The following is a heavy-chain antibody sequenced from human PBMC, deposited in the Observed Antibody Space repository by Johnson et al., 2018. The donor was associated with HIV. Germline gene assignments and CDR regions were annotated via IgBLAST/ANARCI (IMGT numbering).Heavy chain of an antibody. CDR3: ARSVHDYSDYLWGRDAFDI. Sequence: QEQLVESGGGVVQPGRSLRLSCAASGFAFSGYALHWVRQAPGKGLEWVSLISYYGTKKYSAGSVKGRFTISRDNSKNTLYLQMNNLRLGDTAVYYCARSVHDYSDYLWGRDAFDIWGQGTMVIVSS. CDR2: ISYYGTKK. V-gene: IGHV3-30*04. D-gene: IGHD4-11*01. CDR1: GFAFSGYA. J-gene: IGHJ3*02.